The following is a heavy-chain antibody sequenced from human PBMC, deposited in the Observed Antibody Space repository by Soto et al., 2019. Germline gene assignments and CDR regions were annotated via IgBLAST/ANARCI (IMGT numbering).Heavy chain of an antibody. J-gene: IGHJ3*02. V-gene: IGHV3-30*18. Sequence: GGSLRLSCAASGFTFSAYGMHWVRQAPGKGLEWVAIISFDGSDEYYADSVKGRFTVSRDNSKNTVYLQMNGLRAEDTAVYYCAKYYYDDTSGYYTTHAFHIWGQGTMVTVS. CDR3: AKYYYDDTSGYYTTHAFHI. D-gene: IGHD3-22*01. CDR1: GFTFSAYG. CDR2: ISFDGSDE.